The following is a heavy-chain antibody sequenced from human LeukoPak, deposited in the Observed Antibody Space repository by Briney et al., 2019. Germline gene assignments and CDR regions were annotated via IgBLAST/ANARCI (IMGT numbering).Heavy chain of an antibody. CDR3: ARGVSSPRRPHYYYYYGMDV. Sequence: PGRSLRLSCAASGFTFSSYAMHWVRQVPGKGLEWVAVISYDGSNKYYADSVKGRFTISRDNSKNTLYLQMNSLRAEDTAVYYCARGVSSPRRPHYYYYYGMDVWGQGTTVTVSS. J-gene: IGHJ6*02. CDR1: GFTFSSYA. CDR2: ISYDGSNK. D-gene: IGHD6-6*01. V-gene: IGHV3-30-3*01.